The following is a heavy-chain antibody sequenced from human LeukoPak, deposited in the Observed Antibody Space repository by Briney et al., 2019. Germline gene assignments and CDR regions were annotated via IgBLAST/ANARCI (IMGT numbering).Heavy chain of an antibody. V-gene: IGHV4-38-2*01. CDR3: ARHSHHVTYYDFWSGYYTEGFDY. J-gene: IGHJ4*02. CDR2: IYHSGST. D-gene: IGHD3-3*01. CDR1: GYSISSGYY. Sequence: SETLSLTCAVSGYSISSGYYWGWIRQPPGKGLEWIGSIYHSGSTYYNPSLKSRVTISVDTSKSQFSLKLSSVTAADTAVYYCARHSHHVTYYDFWSGYYTEGFDYWGQGTLVTVSS.